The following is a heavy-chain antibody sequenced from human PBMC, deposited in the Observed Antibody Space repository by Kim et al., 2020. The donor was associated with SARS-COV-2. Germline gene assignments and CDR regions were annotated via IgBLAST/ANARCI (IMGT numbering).Heavy chain of an antibody. CDR3: ARQGIVLRYFDWLLSEGAGFDP. V-gene: IGHV4-39*01. J-gene: IGHJ5*02. CDR1: GGSISSSSYY. Sequence: SETLSLTCTFSGGSISSSSYYWGWIRQPPGKGLEWIGSIYYSGSTYYNPSLKSRVTISVDTSKNQFSLKLSSVTAADTAVYYCARQGIVLRYFDWLLSEGAGFDPWGQGTLVTVSS. CDR2: IYYSGST. D-gene: IGHD3-9*01.